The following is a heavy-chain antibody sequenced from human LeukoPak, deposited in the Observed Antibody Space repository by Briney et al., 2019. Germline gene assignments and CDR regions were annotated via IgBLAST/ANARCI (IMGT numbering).Heavy chain of an antibody. V-gene: IGHV4-34*01. CDR2: INHSGST. CDR1: GGSFSGYY. CDR3: ARGSRPYFDY. Sequence: SETLSLTCAVYGGSFSGYYWSWIRQPPGKGLEWIGEINHSGSTNYNPSLKSRVTISVDTSKNQFSLKLSSLTAADTAVYYCARGSRPYFDYWGQGTLVTVSS. D-gene: IGHD6-6*01. J-gene: IGHJ4*02.